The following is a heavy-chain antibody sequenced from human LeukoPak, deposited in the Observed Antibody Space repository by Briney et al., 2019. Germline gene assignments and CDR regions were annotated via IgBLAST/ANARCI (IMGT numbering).Heavy chain of an antibody. CDR1: GGPNNNRRYY. V-gene: IGHV4-39*01. CDR2: IYYSGST. CDR3: ARLSFRGYSSGSFDY. J-gene: IGHJ4*02. Sequence: ETPVPTLTFSGGPNNNRRYYLGWIPPPPGEGPEGVWGIYYSGSTYYNPSLKSRVTISVDTSKNQFSLKLSSVTAADTAVYYCARLSFRGYSSGSFDYWGQGTLVTVSS. D-gene: IGHD6-19*01.